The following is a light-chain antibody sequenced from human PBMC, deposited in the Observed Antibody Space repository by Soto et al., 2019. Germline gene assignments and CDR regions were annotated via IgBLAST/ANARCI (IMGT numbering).Light chain of an antibody. J-gene: IGKJ4*01. Sequence: ETVLTQSPGTLSLSPGERANLSCRASQSVSSNYLAWYQQKPGQAPRLLIYGASTRATGIPDRFSGSGSGTDFTLTISRLEPEDFAVYYCQQYGNSPPITFGGGTKVDIK. V-gene: IGKV3-20*01. CDR3: QQYGNSPPIT. CDR2: GAS. CDR1: QSVSSNY.